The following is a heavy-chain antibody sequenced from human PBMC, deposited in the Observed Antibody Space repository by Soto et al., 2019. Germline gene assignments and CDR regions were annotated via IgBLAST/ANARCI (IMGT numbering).Heavy chain of an antibody. CDR2: INSGTGQR. J-gene: IGHJ5*02. Sequence: ASVKVSCKTSGYTFRSYAMHWVRQAPGHSLEWMGWINSGTGQRKYSEKMQGRVSLTTDTSAHTAYMELTRLTSADTAVYYRARADGYNFDTWFDPWGQGTLVTVSS. CDR3: ARADGYNFDTWFDP. V-gene: IGHV1-3*04. D-gene: IGHD5-12*01. CDR1: GYTFRSYA.